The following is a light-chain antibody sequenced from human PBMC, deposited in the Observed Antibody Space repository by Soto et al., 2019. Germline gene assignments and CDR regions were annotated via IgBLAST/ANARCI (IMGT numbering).Light chain of an antibody. CDR3: QQRSSWRLT. J-gene: IGKJ4*02. CDR1: QSISSY. Sequence: DIVFTHPPVTISMSPGQRATLSYRASQSISSYLAWYQQKPGQAPRLLIYDASNWESGIPARFSGSGSGTDFTLTISSLEPEDFAVYYCQQRSSWRLTFGRGTKVDIK. CDR2: DAS. V-gene: IGKV3-11*01.